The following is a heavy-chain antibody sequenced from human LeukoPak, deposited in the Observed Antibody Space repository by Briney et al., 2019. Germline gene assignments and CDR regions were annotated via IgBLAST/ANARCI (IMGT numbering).Heavy chain of an antibody. D-gene: IGHD4-23*01. CDR1: GRSFSGYY. V-gene: IGHV4-34*01. J-gene: IGHJ4*02. CDR2: IHPSGST. CDR3: ASSRVNTVAYHNFDY. Sequence: SETLSLTCAVYGRSFSGYYWSWIRQPPGKGLEWIGEIHPSGSTNFNPSLQSRVTISVDTSKNQFSLKLGSVAVADTAVYDCASSRVNTVAYHNFDYWGQGTLVTVAS.